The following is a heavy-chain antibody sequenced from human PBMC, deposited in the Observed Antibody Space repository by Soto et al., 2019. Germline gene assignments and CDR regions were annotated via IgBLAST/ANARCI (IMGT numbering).Heavy chain of an antibody. J-gene: IGHJ4*02. CDR2: IFYTGDT. CDR1: GGSFNYYY. V-gene: IGHV4-59*13. D-gene: IGHD1-20*01. CDR3: AREGITGIIDY. Sequence: SETLSLTCTVSGGSFNYYYWTWIRQPPGKALEWIGNIFYTGDTNSNPSLKSRVTVSVDTSKKQLPLRLSSVTAADTAVYYCAREGITGIIDYWGQGTLVTVSS.